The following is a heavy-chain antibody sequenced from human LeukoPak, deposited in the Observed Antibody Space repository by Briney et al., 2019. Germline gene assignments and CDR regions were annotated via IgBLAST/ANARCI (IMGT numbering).Heavy chain of an antibody. CDR1: GFTVSSYA. Sequence: GRSLRPACAASGFTVSSYAMHWVRQAPGKVLEWVAVISYYGSNKNYGGSVKGRFTISRDNSKTTLYLQMSSLRAEDTAVYYCARDGITSALSYFDYWGQGTLVTVSS. D-gene: IGHD1-14*01. CDR3: ARDGITSALSYFDY. J-gene: IGHJ4*02. V-gene: IGHV3-30-3*01. CDR2: ISYYGSNK.